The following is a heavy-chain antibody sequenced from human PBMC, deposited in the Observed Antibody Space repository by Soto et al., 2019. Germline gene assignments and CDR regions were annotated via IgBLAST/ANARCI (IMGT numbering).Heavy chain of an antibody. CDR1: GYTFTSYD. CDR3: ARIFSGTSCYWCDYYYYYMDV. Sequence: GASVKVSCKASGYTFTSYDINWVRQATGQGLERMGWMNPNSGNTGYAQKFQGRVTMTRNTSISTAYMELSSLRSEDTAVYYCARIFSGTSCYWCDYYYYYMDVWGKGTTVTVSS. V-gene: IGHV1-8*01. J-gene: IGHJ6*03. CDR2: MNPNSGNT. D-gene: IGHD2-2*01.